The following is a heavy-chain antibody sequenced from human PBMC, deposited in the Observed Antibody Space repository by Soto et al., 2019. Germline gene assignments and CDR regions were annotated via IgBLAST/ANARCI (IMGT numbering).Heavy chain of an antibody. Sequence: ASVKVSCKASGYTFTGYYMHWVRQAPGQGLEWMGWINPNSGGTNYAQKFQGRVTMTRDTSISIAYMELSRLRSDDTAVYYWARGRIAASLGNNWFEAWGQGTLVTFSS. CDR3: ARGRIAASLGNNWFEA. CDR2: INPNSGGT. CDR1: GYTFTGYY. D-gene: IGHD6-6*01. V-gene: IGHV1-2*02. J-gene: IGHJ5*02.